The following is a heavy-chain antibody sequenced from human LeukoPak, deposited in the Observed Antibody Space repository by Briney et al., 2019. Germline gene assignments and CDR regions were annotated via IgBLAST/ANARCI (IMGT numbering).Heavy chain of an antibody. CDR2: INHSGRT. V-gene: IGHV4-34*01. Sequence: SETLSLTCAVYGGSFSGYYWSWIRQPPGKGLEWIGEINHSGRTNYSPSLKRRVTISVDTSKNQFSLKLSSVTAADTAVYYCARGTMTTVTYYFDYWGQGTLVTVSS. CDR3: ARGTMTTVTYYFDY. J-gene: IGHJ4*02. D-gene: IGHD4-17*01. CDR1: GGSFSGYY.